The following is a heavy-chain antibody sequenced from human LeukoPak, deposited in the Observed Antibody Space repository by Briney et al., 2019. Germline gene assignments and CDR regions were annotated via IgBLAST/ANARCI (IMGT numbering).Heavy chain of an antibody. Sequence: ASVKVSCKASGYTFTSYGISWVRQAPGQGLERMGWISAYNGNTNYAQKLQGRVTMTTDTSTSTAYMELRSLKSDDTAVYNCARLIYYGSGSQPPFNPWAQEPLVTVSS. CDR3: ARLIYYGSGSQPPFNP. CDR1: GYTFTSYG. V-gene: IGHV1-18*01. CDR2: ISAYNGNT. J-gene: IGHJ5*02. D-gene: IGHD3-10*01.